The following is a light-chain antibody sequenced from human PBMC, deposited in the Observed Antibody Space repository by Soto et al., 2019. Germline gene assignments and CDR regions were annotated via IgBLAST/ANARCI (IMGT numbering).Light chain of an antibody. CDR1: QSLSSSY. Sequence: EIVLTQSPGTLSLSPGQGATLSCRASQSLSSSYLAWYQQKRGQAPRLLIYGASSRATGIPDRFSGSGSGADFTLTISRLEPEDFAMYYCQQYGSSPKTFGQGAKVDI. J-gene: IGKJ1*01. V-gene: IGKV3-20*01. CDR3: QQYGSSPKT. CDR2: GAS.